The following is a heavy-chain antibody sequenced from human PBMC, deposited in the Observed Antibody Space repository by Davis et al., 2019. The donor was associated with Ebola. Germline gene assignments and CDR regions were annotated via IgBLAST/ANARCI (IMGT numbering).Heavy chain of an antibody. D-gene: IGHD5-24*01. CDR3: ARVHYRRWLQLDY. CDR2: IYYSGST. Sequence: SETLSLTCTVSGGSISSYYWSWIRQPPGKGLEWIGYIYYSGSTNYNPSLKSRVTISVDTSKNQFSLKLSSVTAADTAVYYCARVHYRRWLQLDYWGQGTLVTVSS. CDR1: GGSISSYY. V-gene: IGHV4-59*12. J-gene: IGHJ4*02.